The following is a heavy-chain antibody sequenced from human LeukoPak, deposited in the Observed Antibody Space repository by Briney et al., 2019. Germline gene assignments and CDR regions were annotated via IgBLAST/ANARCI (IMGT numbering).Heavy chain of an antibody. V-gene: IGHV4-39*07. D-gene: IGHD2-2*01. CDR3: ARVKRKYQVLKPLHETPSHYFDY. CDR1: GGSISSYY. J-gene: IGHJ4*02. CDR2: IYYSGST. Sequence: PSETLSLTCTVSGGSISSYYWGWIRQPPGKGLEWIGSIYYSGSTYYNPSLKSRVTISVDSSENQFSLKLSSVTAADTAMYYCARVKRKYQVLKPLHETPSHYFDYWGQGTLVTVSS.